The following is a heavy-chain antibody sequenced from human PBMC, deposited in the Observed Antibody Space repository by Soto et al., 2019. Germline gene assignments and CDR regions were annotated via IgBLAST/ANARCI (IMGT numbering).Heavy chain of an antibody. J-gene: IGHJ3*02. CDR1: GYTFTGYY. D-gene: IGHD6-13*01. CDR2: INPNSGGT. CDR3: AKAAAGILRDAFDI. V-gene: IGHV1-2*04. Sequence: ASVKVSCKASGYTFTGYYMHWVRQAPGQGLEWMGWINPNSGGTNYAQKFQGWVTMTRDTSISTAYMELSRLRSDDTAVYYCAKAAAGILRDAFDIWGQGTMVTVSS.